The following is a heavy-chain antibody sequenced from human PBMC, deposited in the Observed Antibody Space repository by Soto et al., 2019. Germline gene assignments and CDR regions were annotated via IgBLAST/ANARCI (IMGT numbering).Heavy chain of an antibody. J-gene: IGHJ3*02. V-gene: IGHV4-39*01. Sequence: QLQLQESGPGLVKPSETLSLTCTVSGGSISSSSYYWGWIRQPPGKGLEWIGSIYYSGSTYYNPSLKSRVTISVHTPKHPFSLQLSSLTPADTAVYYCATPTGLFRYFDWRTYAFDIWGQGTMVTVSS. CDR1: GGSISSSSYY. CDR3: ATPTGLFRYFDWRTYAFDI. CDR2: IYYSGST. D-gene: IGHD3-9*01.